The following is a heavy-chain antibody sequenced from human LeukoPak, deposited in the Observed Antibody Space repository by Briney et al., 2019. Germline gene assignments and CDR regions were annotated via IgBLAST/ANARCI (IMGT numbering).Heavy chain of an antibody. J-gene: IGHJ4*02. D-gene: IGHD2-21*02. CDR1: GFTFGSYA. CDR3: ARDPLNCGGDCYAEGY. V-gene: IGHV3-23*01. CDR2: ISGRGGST. Sequence: PGGSLRLSCAASGFTFGSYAMSWVRQAPGKGLEWASYISGRGGSTFYADSVKGRLTISRDNSKNTLYLQMNSLRAEDTAVYYCARDPLNCGGDCYAEGYWGQGTLVTVSS.